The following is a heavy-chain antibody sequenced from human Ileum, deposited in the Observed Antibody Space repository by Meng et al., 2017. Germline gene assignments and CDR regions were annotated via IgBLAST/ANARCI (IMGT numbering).Heavy chain of an antibody. CDR2: IYWDDEY. J-gene: IGHJ5*02. CDR3: VHRLVAAQHWFDP. V-gene: IGHV2-5*02. D-gene: IGHD6-6*01. CDR1: GFSRNTVGVG. Sequence: QITLKESGPTLVEPTETLTLTCTFTGFSRNTVGVGVGWIRPPPGKALEWLALIYWDDEYRYSPSLRSRLTITKDTSRNQVVLRITNVAHVDAGTYYCVHRLVAAQHWFDPWGQGTLVTVSS.